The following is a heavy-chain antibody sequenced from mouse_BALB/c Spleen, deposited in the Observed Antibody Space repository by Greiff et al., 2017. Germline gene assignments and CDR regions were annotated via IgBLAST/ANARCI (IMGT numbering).Heavy chain of an antibody. Sequence: EVQRVESGGDLVKPGGSLKLSCAASGFTFSSYGMSWVRQTPDKRLEWVATISSGGSYTYYPDSVKGRFTISRDNAKNTLYLQMSSLKSEDTAMYYCAREYGNPYYFDYWGQGTTLTVSS. CDR3: AREYGNPYYFDY. V-gene: IGHV5-6*01. D-gene: IGHD2-10*02. CDR1: GFTFSSYG. CDR2: ISSGGSYT. J-gene: IGHJ2*01.